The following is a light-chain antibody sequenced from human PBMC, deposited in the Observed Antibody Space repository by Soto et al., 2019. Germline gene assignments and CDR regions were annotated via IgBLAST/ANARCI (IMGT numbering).Light chain of an antibody. CDR2: SHN. CDR1: SSNIGSNT. V-gene: IGLV1-44*01. Sequence: QSVLTQPPSASGTPGQRVTISCSGSSSNIGSNTVNWYQQLPGTAPKLLIYSHNQRPSGVPDRFSVSKSGTSASLAISGLQSEDDAAYYCATWDDSLDGYVFGTGTKVTVL. J-gene: IGLJ1*01. CDR3: ATWDDSLDGYV.